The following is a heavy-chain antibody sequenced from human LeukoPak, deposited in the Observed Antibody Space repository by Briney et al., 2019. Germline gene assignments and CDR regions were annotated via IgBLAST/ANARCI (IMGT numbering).Heavy chain of an antibody. J-gene: IGHJ6*04. D-gene: IGHD3-10*02. CDR3: AELGITMIGGV. CDR2: ISISGSSI. V-gene: IGHV3-48*03. CDR1: GFTFSSYE. Sequence: GGSLRLSCSASGFTFSSYEMNWVRQAPGKGLEWVSYISISGSSIYYADSVKGRFTISRDNAKNSLYLQMNSLRAEDTAVYYCAELGITMIGGVWGKGTTVTISS.